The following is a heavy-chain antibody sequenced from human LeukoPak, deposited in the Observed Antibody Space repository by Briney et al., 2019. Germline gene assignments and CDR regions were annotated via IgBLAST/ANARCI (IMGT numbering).Heavy chain of an antibody. J-gene: IGHJ3*02. V-gene: IGHV4-34*01. Sequence: SETLSLTCAVYGGSFSGYYWSWIRQPPGKGLEWIGEINHSGSTNYNPSLKSRVTISVDTSKNQFSLKLSSVTAADTAVYYCASTHCSSTSCYAPGAFDIWGQGTMVTVSS. D-gene: IGHD2-2*01. CDR3: ASTHCSSTSCYAPGAFDI. CDR1: GGSFSGYY. CDR2: INHSGST.